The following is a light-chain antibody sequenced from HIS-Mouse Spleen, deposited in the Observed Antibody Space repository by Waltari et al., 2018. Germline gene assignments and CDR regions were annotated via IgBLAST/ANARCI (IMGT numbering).Light chain of an antibody. V-gene: IGLV3-25*03. J-gene: IGLJ3*02. CDR2: KNS. CDR3: QSADSSGTGWV. Sequence: SYQLPQPPSVSVSPGPPASITCSGDALPKQYPIWYQQTPGQAPGLMIYKNSKRPSGIPERFSGASSGTTVTLTISGVQAEDEADYYCQSADSSGTGWVFGGGTKLTVL. CDR1: ALPKQY.